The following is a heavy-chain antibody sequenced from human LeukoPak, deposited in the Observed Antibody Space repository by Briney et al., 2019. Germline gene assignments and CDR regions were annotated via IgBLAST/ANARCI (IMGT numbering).Heavy chain of an antibody. D-gene: IGHD3-22*01. CDR3: ARVYYYYDSSGILTLYFDY. CDR1: GYTFTSYY. CDR2: VNHTSGGI. V-gene: IGHV1-2*02. J-gene: IGHJ4*02. Sequence: ASVKVSCKTSGYTFTSYYMHWVRQAPGQGLEWMGWVNHTSGGINYAQKFQGRVTMTRDTSISTAYMELSRLRSDDTAVYYCARVYYYYDSSGILTLYFDYWGQGTLVTVAS.